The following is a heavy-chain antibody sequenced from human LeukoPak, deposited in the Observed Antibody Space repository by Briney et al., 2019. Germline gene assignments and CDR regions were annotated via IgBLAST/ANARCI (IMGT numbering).Heavy chain of an antibody. V-gene: IGHV4-59*01. D-gene: IGHD6-13*01. J-gene: IGHJ4*02. CDR3: ARSAFLVTAPGLYYFDY. CDR2: IYTSGST. CDR1: GGSISTYY. Sequence: SETLSLTCTVSGGSISTYYWSWIRQPPGKGLEWIGYIYTSGSTNYNPSLKSRVTISVDTSKNQFSLKLSSVTAADTAVYYCARSAFLVTAPGLYYFDYWGQGTLVAVSS.